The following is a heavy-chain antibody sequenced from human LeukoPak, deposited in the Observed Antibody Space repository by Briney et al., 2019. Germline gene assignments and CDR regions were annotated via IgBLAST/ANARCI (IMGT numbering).Heavy chain of an antibody. CDR3: ASLWPYQLSAFDI. D-gene: IGHD2-2*01. CDR2: INHSGST. J-gene: IGHJ3*02. V-gene: IGHV4-34*01. CDR1: GGSFSGYY. Sequence: SETPSLTCAAYGGSFSGYYWSWIRQPPGKGLEWIGEINHSGSTNYNPSLKSRVTISVDTSKNQFSLKLSSVTAADTAVYYCASLWPYQLSAFDIWGQGTMVTVSS.